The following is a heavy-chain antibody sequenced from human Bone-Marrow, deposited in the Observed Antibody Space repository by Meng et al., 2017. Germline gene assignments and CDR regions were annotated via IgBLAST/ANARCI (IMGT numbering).Heavy chain of an antibody. V-gene: IGHV4-34*01. Sequence: QVQLQQWGAGLLNPSETLSLTCAVYGGSFSGYYWSWIRQPPGKGLEWIGESNHSGSTNYNPSLKSRVTISVDTSKNQFSLKLSSVTAADTAVYYCARVGSRSEDYWGQGTLVTVSS. CDR2: SNHSGST. CDR3: ARVGSRSEDY. CDR1: GGSFSGYY. J-gene: IGHJ4*02. D-gene: IGHD2-2*01.